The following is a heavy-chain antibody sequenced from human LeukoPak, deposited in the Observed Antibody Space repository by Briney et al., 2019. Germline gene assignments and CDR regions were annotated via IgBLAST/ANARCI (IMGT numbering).Heavy chain of an antibody. CDR1: GFTFSSYS. CDR2: ISSSSSYI. Sequence: PGGSLRLSCAASGFTFSSYSMNWVRQAPGKGLEWVSSISSSSSYIYYADSVKGRFTISRDDAKNSLYLQMNSLRAEDTAVYYCARSPRPGAAAGIWSWFDPWGQGTLVTVSS. V-gene: IGHV3-21*03. CDR3: ARSPRPGAAAGIWSWFDP. J-gene: IGHJ5*02. D-gene: IGHD6-13*01.